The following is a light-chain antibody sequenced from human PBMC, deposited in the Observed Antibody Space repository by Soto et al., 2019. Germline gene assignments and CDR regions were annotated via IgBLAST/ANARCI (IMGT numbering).Light chain of an antibody. CDR2: GAS. CDR3: LQHNSYPLT. CDR1: QGISNY. J-gene: IGKJ4*01. V-gene: IGKV1-17*03. Sequence: DIQMTQSPSAMSASVGDRVTITCRASQGISNYLVWIQQKPGKVPKRLIYGASNLQSGVPPRFSGRGSGTEFTLTISSLQPEHFATYYCLQHNSYPLTFGGGTKVEIK.